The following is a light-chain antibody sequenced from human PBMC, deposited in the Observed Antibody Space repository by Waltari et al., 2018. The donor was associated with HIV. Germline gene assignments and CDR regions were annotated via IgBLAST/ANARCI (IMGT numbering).Light chain of an antibody. CDR3: QSYDSSLRGV. Sequence: QSVLTQPPSVSGAPGQRVTISCSGSGSNIGAGYDVHWYQQLPGSAPKLLIYDNTKRPSGVPDRFSGYKSGTSASLAITGLQAEDEADYYCQSYDSSLRGVFGGGTKLTVL. CDR1: GSNIGAGYD. J-gene: IGLJ3*02. V-gene: IGLV1-40*01. CDR2: DNT.